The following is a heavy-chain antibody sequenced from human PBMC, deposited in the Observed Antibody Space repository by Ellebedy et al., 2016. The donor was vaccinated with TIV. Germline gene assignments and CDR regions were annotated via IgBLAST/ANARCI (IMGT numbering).Heavy chain of an antibody. V-gene: IGHV1-69*04. Sequence: AASVKVSCKASGGTFSSYAISWVRQAPGQGLEWMGRIIPILGIANYAQKFQGRVTITADKSTSTAYMELSSLRSEDTAVYYCARDQWYDDFWSGYLHFYYYYGMDVWGQGTTVTVSS. CDR2: IIPILGIA. J-gene: IGHJ6*02. CDR3: ARDQWYDDFWSGYLHFYYYYGMDV. CDR1: GGTFSSYA. D-gene: IGHD3-3*01.